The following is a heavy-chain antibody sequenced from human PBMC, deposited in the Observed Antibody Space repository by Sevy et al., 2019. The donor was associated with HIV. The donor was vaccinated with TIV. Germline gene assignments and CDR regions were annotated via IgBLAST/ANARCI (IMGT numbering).Heavy chain of an antibody. J-gene: IGHJ4*02. Sequence: GGSLRLSCADSRVTFSSYAMSWVRQAPGKGLEWVSTISGHGGSTYYAGAVKGRFTISRDNSKKMVYLQMNSLRAEDTAVYYCAKDSGISAQIVVALRYWGQGTQVTVSS. CDR3: AKDSGISAQIVVALRY. D-gene: IGHD3-22*01. CDR2: ISGHGGST. V-gene: IGHV3-23*01. CDR1: RVTFSSYA.